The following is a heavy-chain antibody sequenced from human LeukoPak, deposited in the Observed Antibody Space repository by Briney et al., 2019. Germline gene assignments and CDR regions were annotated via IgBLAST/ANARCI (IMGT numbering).Heavy chain of an antibody. D-gene: IGHD4-17*01. J-gene: IGHJ4*02. CDR3: AREGDDYGDYYFDY. Sequence: SETLSLTCTVSGGSISSYYWSWIRQPAGKGLEWIGRIYTSGSTNYNPSLKSRVTISVDTSKNQFSLKLSSVTAADTAVYYCAREGDDYGDYYFDYWGQGTLVTVSS. V-gene: IGHV4-4*07. CDR2: IYTSGST. CDR1: GGSISSYY.